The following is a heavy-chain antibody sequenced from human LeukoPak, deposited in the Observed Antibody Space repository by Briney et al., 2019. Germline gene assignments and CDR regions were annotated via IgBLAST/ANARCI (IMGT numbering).Heavy chain of an antibody. CDR2: ISSSSIYI. J-gene: IGHJ3*02. D-gene: IGHD4-11*01. Sequence: GGSLRLSCAASGFTFSSYGMHWVRQAPGKGLEWVSSISSSSIYIYYADSVKGRFTISRDNAKNSLYLQMNSLRAEDTAVYYCARGYNNYGYVFDIWGQGTVVTVSS. CDR1: GFTFSSYG. V-gene: IGHV3-21*01. CDR3: ARGYNNYGYVFDI.